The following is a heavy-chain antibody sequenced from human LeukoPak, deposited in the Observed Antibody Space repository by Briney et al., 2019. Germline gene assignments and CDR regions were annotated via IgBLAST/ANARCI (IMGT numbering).Heavy chain of an antibody. D-gene: IGHD6-19*01. CDR1: GFTFSSYW. Sequence: GGSLRLSCAASGFTFSSYWMSWVRQAPGKGLEWVANIKQDGSEKYYVDSVKGRFTISRGNAKNSLYLQMNSLRAEDTAVYYCARGGIAVAGTVPLFDYWGQGTLVTVSS. J-gene: IGHJ4*02. V-gene: IGHV3-7*03. CDR3: ARGGIAVAGTVPLFDY. CDR2: IKQDGSEK.